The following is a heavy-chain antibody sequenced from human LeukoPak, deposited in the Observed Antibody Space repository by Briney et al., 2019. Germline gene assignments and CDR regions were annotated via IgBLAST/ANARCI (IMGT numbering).Heavy chain of an antibody. Sequence: PSETLSLTCTVSGGSISSYYWSWIRQPPGKGLEWIGYVYYSGATSYNPSLKSRVTISVDASKKHFSLRLSSVTAADTAVYYCASQLAEFDWFDPWGPGTLVTVSS. V-gene: IGHV4-59*08. CDR2: VYYSGAT. CDR1: GGSISSYY. CDR3: ASQLAEFDWFDP. J-gene: IGHJ5*02. D-gene: IGHD2/OR15-2a*01.